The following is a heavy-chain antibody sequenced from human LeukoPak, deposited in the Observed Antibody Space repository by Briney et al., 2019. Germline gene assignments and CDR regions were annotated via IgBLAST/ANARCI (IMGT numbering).Heavy chain of an antibody. D-gene: IGHD3-22*01. J-gene: IGHJ4*02. CDR1: GGSISSSSYY. CDR3: AVGHYYHSSGYLFDS. V-gene: IGHV4-39*07. CDR2: IYYSGST. Sequence: TASETLSLTCTVSGGSISSSSYYWGWIRQPPGKGLEWIGTIYYSGSTYYNPSLKSRVTISVDTSKNQFSLKLSSVTAADTAVYYCAVGHYYHSSGYLFDSWGQGTLVTVSS.